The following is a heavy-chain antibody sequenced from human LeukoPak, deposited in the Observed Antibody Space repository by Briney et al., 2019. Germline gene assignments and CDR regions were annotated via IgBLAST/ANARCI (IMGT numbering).Heavy chain of an antibody. Sequence: GGSLRLSCAASGFTFSDYNMRWIRQAPGKGLEWVSRINSDGSSTSYADSVKGRFTISRDNAKNTLYLQMNSLRAEDTAVYYCARGDVGDYAPDYWGQGTLVTVSS. D-gene: IGHD3-10*01. CDR1: GFTFSDYN. V-gene: IGHV3-74*01. CDR3: ARGDVGDYAPDY. CDR2: INSDGSST. J-gene: IGHJ4*02.